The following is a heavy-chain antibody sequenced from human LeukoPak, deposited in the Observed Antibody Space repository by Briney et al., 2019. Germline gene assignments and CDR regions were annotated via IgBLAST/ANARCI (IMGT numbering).Heavy chain of an antibody. CDR2: IYYSGST. V-gene: IGHV4-39*01. CDR1: GGSISSTTYY. D-gene: IGHD4-17*01. CDR3: ARRPDYGDYWYFDL. J-gene: IGHJ2*01. Sequence: SETLSLTCTVSGGSISSTTYYWGWIRQPPGKGLEWIGSIYYSGSTYYNPSLKSRVTISVDTSKNQFSLKLSSVTAADTAVYYCARRPDYGDYWYFDLWGRGTLVTVSS.